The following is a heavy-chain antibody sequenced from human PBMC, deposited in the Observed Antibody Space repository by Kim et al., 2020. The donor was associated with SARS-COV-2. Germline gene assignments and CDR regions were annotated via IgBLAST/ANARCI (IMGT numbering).Heavy chain of an antibody. CDR1: GYTFTSYA. CDR2: INAGNGNT. CDR3: ARDGLLWFGDHWIWFDP. V-gene: IGHV1-3*01. D-gene: IGHD3-10*01. Sequence: ASVKVSCKASGYTFTSYAMHWVRQAPGQRLEWMGWINAGNGNTKYSQKFQGRVTITRDTSASTAYMELSSLRSEDTAVYYCARDGLLWFGDHWIWFDPWGQGTLVTVSS. J-gene: IGHJ5*02.